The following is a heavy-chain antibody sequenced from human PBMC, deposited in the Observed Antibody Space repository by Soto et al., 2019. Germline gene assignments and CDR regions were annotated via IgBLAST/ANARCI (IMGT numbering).Heavy chain of an antibody. CDR2: IIPIFGTA. CDR1: GGTFSSYA. CDR3: ARGSDDFWSGYRNYYYGMDV. J-gene: IGHJ6*02. D-gene: IGHD3-3*01. Sequence: SVKVSCKASGGTFSSYAISWVRPAPGQGLEWMGGIIPIFGTANYAQKFQGRVTITADESTSTAYMELSSLRSEDTAVYYCARGSDDFWSGYRNYYYGMDVWGQGTTVTVSS. V-gene: IGHV1-69*13.